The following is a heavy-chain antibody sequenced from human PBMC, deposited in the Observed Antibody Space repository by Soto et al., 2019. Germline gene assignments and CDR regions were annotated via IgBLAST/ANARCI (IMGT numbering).Heavy chain of an antibody. CDR3: AFKMATMMQYYYYYYGMDV. J-gene: IGHJ6*02. Sequence: QVQLVQSGAEVKKPGSSVKVSCKASGGTFSSYAISWVRQAPGQGLEWMGGIIPILGTANYAKKFQGRVTITADESTSTAYLELSSLRSEDTAVYYCAFKMATMMQYYYYYYGMDVWGQGTTVTVSS. CDR2: IIPILGTA. V-gene: IGHV1-69*01. D-gene: IGHD5-12*01. CDR1: GGTFSSYA.